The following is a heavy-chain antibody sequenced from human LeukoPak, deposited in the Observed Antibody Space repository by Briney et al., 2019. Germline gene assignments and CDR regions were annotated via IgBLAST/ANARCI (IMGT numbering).Heavy chain of an antibody. Sequence: SETLSLTCAVYGGSFSGYYWSWIRQPPGKGLEWIGEINHSGSTNYNPSLKSRVTISVDTSKNQFSLKLSSVTAADTAVYYCAEGADYRGYYYYGRDVGGQGTTVTVSS. V-gene: IGHV4-34*01. CDR2: INHSGST. CDR3: AEGADYRGYYYYGRDV. CDR1: GGSFSGYY. J-gene: IGHJ6*02. D-gene: IGHD4-11*01.